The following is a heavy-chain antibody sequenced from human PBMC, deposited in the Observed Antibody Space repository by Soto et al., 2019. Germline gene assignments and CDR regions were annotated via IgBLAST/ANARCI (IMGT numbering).Heavy chain of an antibody. V-gene: IGHV4-59*01. CDR2: IHYSGTT. J-gene: IGHJ4*02. CDR3: AAGEASSRNLAPYYLDF. Sequence: SETLSLTCTVSGGSMRNYFWTWIRQPLGKGLEWIGYIHYSGTTSFFPSYNPSLRSRVTISEDTSKNQFSLKLLSVTTADTAVYFCAAGEASSRNLAPYYLDFWGQGTLVTVSS. CDR1: GGSMRNYF. D-gene: IGHD6-13*01.